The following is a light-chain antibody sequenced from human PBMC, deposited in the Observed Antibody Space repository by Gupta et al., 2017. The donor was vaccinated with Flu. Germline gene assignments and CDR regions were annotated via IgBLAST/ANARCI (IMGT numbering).Light chain of an antibody. CDR2: DNK. J-gene: IGLJ2*01. Sequence: TISCTGSNSNIGAGDDVHWYQHLPGTAPKLLIYDNKNRPSGVPDRFSGSRSGTSASLAITGLQAEDEAEYYCQSYDSSLLGSVICGGGTKL. CDR1: NSNIGAGDD. V-gene: IGLV1-40*01. CDR3: QSYDSSLLGSVI.